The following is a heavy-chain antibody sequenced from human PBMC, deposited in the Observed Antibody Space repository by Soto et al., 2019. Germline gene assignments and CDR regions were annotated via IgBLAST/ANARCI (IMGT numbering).Heavy chain of an antibody. CDR1: GGSISSGGYS. J-gene: IGHJ5*02. CDR3: ARDIYYDSSDQYNWFDP. V-gene: IGHV4-30-2*01. Sequence: SETLSLTCAVSGGSISSGGYSWSWIRQPPGKGLEWIGYIYHSGSTYYNPSLKSRVTISVDMSKNQFSLKLSSVTAADTAVYYCARDIYYDSSDQYNWFDPWGQGTLVTVSS. CDR2: IYHSGST. D-gene: IGHD3-22*01.